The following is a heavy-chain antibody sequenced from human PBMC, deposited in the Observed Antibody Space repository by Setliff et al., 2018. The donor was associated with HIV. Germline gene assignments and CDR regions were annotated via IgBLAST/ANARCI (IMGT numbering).Heavy chain of an antibody. CDR2: MIYGGDT. J-gene: IGHJ5*02. Sequence: SETLSLTCTVSGGSISSFSYYWGWIRQAPGKGLEWIASMIYGGDTWYNPSLKSRVTIYVDTANNEVSLRLSSVTAEDTAVYRCARPHSGRGGGAWFDPWGQGIQVTVSS. CDR1: GGSISSFSYY. CDR3: ARPHSGRGGGAWFDP. V-gene: IGHV4-39*01. D-gene: IGHD6-19*01.